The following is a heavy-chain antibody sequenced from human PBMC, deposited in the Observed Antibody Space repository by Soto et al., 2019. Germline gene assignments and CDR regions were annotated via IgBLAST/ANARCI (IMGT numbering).Heavy chain of an antibody. CDR3: ARRGWGSGSYYNYYYYYMDV. CDR2: IYSGGST. J-gene: IGHJ6*03. CDR1: GFTVSSNY. Sequence: PGGSLRLSCAASGFTVSSNYMSWVRQAPGKGLEWVSVIYSGGSTYYADSVKGRFTISRHNSKNTLYLQMNSLRAEDTAVYYCARRGWGSGSYYNYYYYYMDVWGKGTTVTVS. V-gene: IGHV3-53*04. D-gene: IGHD3-10*01.